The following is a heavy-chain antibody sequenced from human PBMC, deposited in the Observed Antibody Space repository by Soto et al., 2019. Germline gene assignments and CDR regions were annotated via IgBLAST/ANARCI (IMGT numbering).Heavy chain of an antibody. J-gene: IGHJ4*02. CDR2: INQGGSAK. Sequence: GGSLRLSCAASGFTFSSYWMSWVRQAPGKGLEWVANINQGGSAKYYVDSVKGRFTVSRDNAKNSLYLQMNNLRAEDTAMYYCARRTVTTSYYFDYWGQGTLVTVSS. D-gene: IGHD4-17*01. CDR1: GFTFSSYW. V-gene: IGHV3-7*01. CDR3: ARRTVTTSYYFDY.